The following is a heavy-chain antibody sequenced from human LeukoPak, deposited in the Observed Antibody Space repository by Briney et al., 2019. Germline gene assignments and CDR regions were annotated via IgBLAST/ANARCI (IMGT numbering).Heavy chain of an antibody. Sequence: PGGSLRLSCAASGFTFSNSWMHWVCQAPEKGLEGVADIRCDGSEKCYVDSVKGQLTISRDNAKNSLYLQVNSLRAEDMTVYYCVRGVGSSTSCYVRAFDIWGQGTMVTVSS. CDR3: VRGVGSSTSCYVRAFDI. CDR2: IRCDGSEK. D-gene: IGHD2-2*01. CDR1: GFTFSNSW. V-gene: IGHV3-52*01. J-gene: IGHJ3*02.